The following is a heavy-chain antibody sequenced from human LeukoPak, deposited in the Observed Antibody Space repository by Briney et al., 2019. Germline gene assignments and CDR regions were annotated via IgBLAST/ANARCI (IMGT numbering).Heavy chain of an antibody. V-gene: IGHV3-7*01. D-gene: IGHD1-26*01. CDR1: GFTFSSYW. CDR2: IKSDGSER. Sequence: PGGSLRLSCAASGFTFSSYWMNWVRQAPGKGLEWVANIKSDGSERYYVDSVKGRFTISRDNAKNSLFLQMNSLRGEDTAVYYCTREWDHTYWGQGTLVTVSS. CDR3: TREWDHTY. J-gene: IGHJ4*02.